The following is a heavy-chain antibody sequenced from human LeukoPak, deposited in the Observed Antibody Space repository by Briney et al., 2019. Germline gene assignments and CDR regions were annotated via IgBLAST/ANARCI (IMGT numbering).Heavy chain of an antibody. J-gene: IGHJ3*02. CDR2: IYYSVST. D-gene: IGHD3-22*01. CDR3: ARVGYYYDSSGYHDAFDI. V-gene: IGHV4-59*11. Sequence: SETLSLTCTLSGGSISSHYWSCIRQPPGNGREWSGYIYYSVSTNYNPSLKTRVTISVDTSKNQFSLKLSSVTAADTAVYYCARVGYYYDSSGYHDAFDIWGQGTMVTVSS. CDR1: GGSISSHY.